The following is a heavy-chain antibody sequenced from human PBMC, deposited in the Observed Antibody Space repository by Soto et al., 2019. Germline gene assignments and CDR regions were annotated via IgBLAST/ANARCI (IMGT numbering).Heavy chain of an antibody. Sequence: EVQLLESGGGLVQPGGSLRLSCAASGFTFSSYPMSWVRQAPGKGLEWVAGISGGATNAYYADSVKGRVTISRDNSKNPLFRQLKSRGAGDPAVYYWAKKAARRGPGNHWGREPLVTVSS. CDR3: AKKAARRGPGNH. J-gene: IGHJ5*02. V-gene: IGHV3-23*01. CDR1: GFTFSSYP. CDR2: ISGGATNA. D-gene: IGHD6-6*01.